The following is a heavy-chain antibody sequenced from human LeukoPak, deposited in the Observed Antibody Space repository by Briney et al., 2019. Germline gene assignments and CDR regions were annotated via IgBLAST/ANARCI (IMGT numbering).Heavy chain of an antibody. CDR2: INPKSGGT. V-gene: IGHV1-2*02. CDR1: GYTFTGYY. Sequence: ASVKVSCKASGYTFTGYYIHWVRQAPGQGLEWMGWINPKSGGTNYAQKFQGRVTITRNTSISTAYMELSSLRSEDTAVYYCASIMGATVYWGQGTLVTVSS. CDR3: ASIMGATVY. J-gene: IGHJ4*02. D-gene: IGHD1-26*01.